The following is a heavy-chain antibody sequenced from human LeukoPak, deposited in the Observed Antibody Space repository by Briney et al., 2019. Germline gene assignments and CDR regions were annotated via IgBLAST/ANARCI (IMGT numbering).Heavy chain of an antibody. CDR2: ISGSGRST. Sequence: GGSLRLSCAGSGFTFSNYAMSWVRQAPGKGLEWVSSISGSGRSTGYADSVKGRFTISRDNSKNMFYLQMNSLRAEDTAVYYCAKGPYGNSIYYGMDVWGQGTSVTVSS. CDR1: GFTFSNYA. CDR3: AKGPYGNSIYYGMDV. V-gene: IGHV3-23*01. D-gene: IGHD5-24*01. J-gene: IGHJ6*02.